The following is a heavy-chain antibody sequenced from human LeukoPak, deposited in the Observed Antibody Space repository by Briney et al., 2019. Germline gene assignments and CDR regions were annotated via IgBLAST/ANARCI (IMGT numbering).Heavy chain of an antibody. CDR3: AKTMGSTWLSDY. CDR2: VSGGGGST. V-gene: IGHV3-23*01. J-gene: IGHJ4*02. CDR1: GFTFDNYA. Sequence: GGSLRLSCEASGFTFDNYAIAWVRQAPGKGLEWVSAVSGGGGSTYYADSVKGRFTVSRDHSKNTVYLQVSSLTADDTAVYYCAKTMGSTWLSDYWGQGTLVTVSS. D-gene: IGHD6-13*01.